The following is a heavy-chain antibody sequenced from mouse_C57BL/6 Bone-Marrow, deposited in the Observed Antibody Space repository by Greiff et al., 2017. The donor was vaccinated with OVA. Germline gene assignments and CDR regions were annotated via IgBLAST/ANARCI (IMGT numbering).Heavy chain of an antibody. CDR1: GYAFSSSW. D-gene: IGHD1-1*01. J-gene: IGHJ2*01. CDR3: ARSRYCCGSSYGYFDY. CDR2: IYPGDGDT. V-gene: IGHV1-82*01. Sequence: VQLQQSGPELVKPGASVKLSCKASGYAFSSSWMNWVKQRPGKGLEWIGRIYPGDGDTNYNGKFKGKATLTADKSSSTAYMQLSSLTSEDSAVYFCARSRYCCGSSYGYFDYWGQGTTLTVSS.